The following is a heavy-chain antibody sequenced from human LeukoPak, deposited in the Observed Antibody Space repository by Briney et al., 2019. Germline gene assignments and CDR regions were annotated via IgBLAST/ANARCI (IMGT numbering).Heavy chain of an antibody. Sequence: GGSLRLSCAASGFTFSSYRVNWVRQAPGKGLEWVSSISSSIYIFYADSVKGRFTISRDNAKNSLDLQMNSLRAEDTAVYYCARDMGAEAFDIWGQGTMVTVSS. V-gene: IGHV3-21*01. J-gene: IGHJ3*02. D-gene: IGHD1-26*01. CDR1: GFTFSSYR. CDR2: ISSSIYI. CDR3: ARDMGAEAFDI.